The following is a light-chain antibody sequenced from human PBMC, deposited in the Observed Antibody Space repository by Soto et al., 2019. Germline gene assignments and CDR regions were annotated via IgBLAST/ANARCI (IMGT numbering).Light chain of an antibody. CDR1: QSVSSY. Sequence: EIVLTQSPATLSLSPGERATLSCRASQSVSSYLAWYQQKPGQAPRLLIYDASNRATGIPARFSGSGSGTDFTLSISRLEPEDSAVYFCQQRGSWPPTFGQGTRLEI. CDR3: QQRGSWPPT. J-gene: IGKJ5*01. V-gene: IGKV3-11*01. CDR2: DAS.